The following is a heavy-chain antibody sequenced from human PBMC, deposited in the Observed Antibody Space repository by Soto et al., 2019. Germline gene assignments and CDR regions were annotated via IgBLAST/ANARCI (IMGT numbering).Heavy chain of an antibody. CDR3: ARDPILMGWYFDL. V-gene: IGHV3-7*03. CDR1: GFTFSSYW. CDR2: IKQDGSEK. Sequence: GGSLRLSCAAPGFTFSSYWMSWVRQAPGKGLEWVANIKQDGSEKYYVDSVKGRFTISRDNAKNSLYLQMNSLRAEDTAVYYCARDPILMGWYFDLWGRGTLVTVSS. D-gene: IGHD2-8*01. J-gene: IGHJ2*01.